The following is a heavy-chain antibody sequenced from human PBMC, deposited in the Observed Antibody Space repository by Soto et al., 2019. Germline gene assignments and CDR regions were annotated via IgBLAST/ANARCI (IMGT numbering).Heavy chain of an antibody. CDR3: ARRSAQGIAVAGSGESGIDY. CDR2: INPSGGST. J-gene: IGHJ4*02. V-gene: IGHV1-46*01. Sequence: ASVKVSCKASGYTFTSYYMHWVRQAPGQGLEWMGIINPSGGSTSYAQKFQGRVTMTRDTSTSTVYMELSSLRSEDTAVYYCARRSAQGIAVAGSGESGIDYWGQGTLVTVSS. CDR1: GYTFTSYY. D-gene: IGHD6-19*01.